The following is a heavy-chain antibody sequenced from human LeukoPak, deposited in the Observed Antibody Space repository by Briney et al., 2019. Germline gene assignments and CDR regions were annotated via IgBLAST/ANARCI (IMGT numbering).Heavy chain of an antibody. CDR1: GFTFSTYN. Sequence: GGSLRLSCAASGFTFSTYNMNWVRQAPGKGLEWVSYISTDSDSIYYADSVKGRFTISRGNAKNSLYLQMNSLRDEDTAVYYCAIDAWDLPLDAFAICGQGTMVTVSS. V-gene: IGHV3-48*02. CDR2: ISTDSDSI. D-gene: IGHD1-26*01. J-gene: IGHJ3*02. CDR3: AIDAWDLPLDAFAI.